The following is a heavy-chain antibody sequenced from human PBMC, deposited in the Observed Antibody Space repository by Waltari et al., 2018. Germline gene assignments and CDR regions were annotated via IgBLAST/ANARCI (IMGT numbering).Heavy chain of an antibody. V-gene: IGHV4-59*11. CDR2: IYYSGST. J-gene: IGHJ4*02. CDR1: GGSISSHY. D-gene: IGHD5-12*01. Sequence: QVQLQESVPGLVKPSETLSLTCTVSGGSISSHYWSWIRQPPGKGLEWIGYIYYSGSTNYNPARKSRVTISVDTSKNQFSLKLSSVTAADTAVYYCARVWGDGYNPQDYWGQGTLVTVSS. CDR3: ARVWGDGYNPQDY.